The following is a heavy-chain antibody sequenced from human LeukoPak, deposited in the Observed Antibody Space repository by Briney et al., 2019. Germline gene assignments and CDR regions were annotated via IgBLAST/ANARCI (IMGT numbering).Heavy chain of an antibody. Sequence: ETLSLTCTVSGGSISSGGYYWSWVRQAPGKGLEWVANINQDGGEEYYVDSVKGRFTISRDNAKNSLYLQMNSLKAEDTAVYYCARRRGSYCFDCWGQGTLVTVSS. CDR3: ARRRGSYCFDC. V-gene: IGHV3-7*01. CDR2: INQDGGEE. J-gene: IGHJ4*02. D-gene: IGHD1-26*01. CDR1: GGSISSGGYY.